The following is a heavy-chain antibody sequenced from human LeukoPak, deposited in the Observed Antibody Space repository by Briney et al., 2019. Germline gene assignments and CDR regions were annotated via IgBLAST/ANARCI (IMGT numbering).Heavy chain of an antibody. V-gene: IGHV3-7*01. CDR3: VRDDDYERDDMWYDALDV. CDR2: IRQDGIRQ. Sequence: GGSLGLSCAGSGFMFSKYWMTWVRQAPGKGLEWVANIRQDGIRQYYLDSVEGRFSMSRDNAQNSVFLQMNNLRVEDTAIYYCVRDDDYERDDMWYDALDVWGPGTRVTVSS. CDR1: GFMFSKYW. J-gene: IGHJ3*01. D-gene: IGHD3-22*01.